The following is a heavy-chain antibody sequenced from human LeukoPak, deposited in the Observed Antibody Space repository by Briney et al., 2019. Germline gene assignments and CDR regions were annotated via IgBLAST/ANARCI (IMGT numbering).Heavy chain of an antibody. CDR1: GYTFTGYY. Sequence: ASVTVSCKASGYTFTGYYLHWVRQAPRQGREWMGWTNPNSEVQNYPQKFQGRVTMTRDTPISTADMELSRLRSDDTAVYYCARPSRVVSLLDAFDIWRRETIHSVSS. V-gene: IGHV1-2*02. D-gene: IGHD2-21*01. CDR2: TNPNSEVQ. J-gene: IGHJ3*02. CDR3: ARPSRVVSLLDAFDI.